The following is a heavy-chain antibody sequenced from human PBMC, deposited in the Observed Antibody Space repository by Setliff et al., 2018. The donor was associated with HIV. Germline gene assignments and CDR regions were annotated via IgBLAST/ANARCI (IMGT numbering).Heavy chain of an antibody. J-gene: IGHJ3*02. D-gene: IGHD1-26*01. CDR1: GYSISTAYY. V-gene: IGHV4-4*07. CDR2: IYTSGST. CDR3: ARVQWDLLYVPDAFDI. Sequence: PSETLSLTCAVSGYSISTAYYWTWIRQPAGKGLEWIGQIYTSGSTNYNPSLKSRVTISVDTSKNQFSLQLSSVTAADTAVYYCARVQWDLLYVPDAFDIWGQGRMVTVSS.